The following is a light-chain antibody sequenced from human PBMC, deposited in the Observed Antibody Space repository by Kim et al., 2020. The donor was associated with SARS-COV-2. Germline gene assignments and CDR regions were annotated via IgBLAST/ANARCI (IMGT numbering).Light chain of an antibody. Sequence: EIVLTQSPATLSSSPGERATLSCRASQSVSSYLAWYQQKPGQAPRLLIYDASNRATGIPARFSGSGSGTDFTLTISSLEPEAFAVYYCQQRSNWPVTFGQGTKLEI. V-gene: IGKV3-11*01. CDR1: QSVSSY. J-gene: IGKJ2*01. CDR3: QQRSNWPVT. CDR2: DAS.